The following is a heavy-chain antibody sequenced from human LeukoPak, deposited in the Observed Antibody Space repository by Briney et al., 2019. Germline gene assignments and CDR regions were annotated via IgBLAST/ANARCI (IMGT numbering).Heavy chain of an antibody. CDR1: GYTFTSCG. V-gene: IGHV1-18*01. Sequence: ASVKVSCKASGYTFTSCGISWVRQAPGQGLEWMGWITYYQGNTNAAERFRGRLTMTSDTSTNTAYMELRGLTSDDTATYYCAKQLCSSSGCHGVLPGAEDYWGQGTLVTVSS. J-gene: IGHJ4*02. CDR2: ITYYQGNT. D-gene: IGHD2-8*01. CDR3: AKQLCSSSGCHGVLPGAEDY.